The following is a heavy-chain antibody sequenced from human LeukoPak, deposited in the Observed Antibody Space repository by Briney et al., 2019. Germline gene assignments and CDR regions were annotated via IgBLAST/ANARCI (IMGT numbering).Heavy chain of an antibody. D-gene: IGHD4-23*01. Sequence: RGSLRLSCAASGFPFSSYALTWVRQAPGKGPEWVSVIGGGGGGIHYADSVQGRFTISRDNSKNTLYLQMNNLRAEDTAVYYCAKYAPPTTVGTRYFDYWGQGAQVTVSS. V-gene: IGHV3-23*01. J-gene: IGHJ4*02. CDR2: IGGGGGGI. CDR3: AKYAPPTTVGTRYFDY. CDR1: GFPFSSYA.